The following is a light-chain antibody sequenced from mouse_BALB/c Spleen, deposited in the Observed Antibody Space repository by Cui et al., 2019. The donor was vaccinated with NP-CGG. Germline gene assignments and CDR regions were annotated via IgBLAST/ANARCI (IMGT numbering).Light chain of an antibody. CDR3: ALWYSNHWV. J-gene: IGLJ1*01. V-gene: IGLV1*01. Sequence: QAVMTQSSALTTSPGETVTLTCRSSTGAVTTSNYANWVQEKPDHLFTGIIGGTNNRAPGVPARFSGSLIGDKAALTITGAQTEDEAIYFCALWYSNHWVFGGGTKLTVL. CDR2: GTN. CDR1: TGAVTTSNY.